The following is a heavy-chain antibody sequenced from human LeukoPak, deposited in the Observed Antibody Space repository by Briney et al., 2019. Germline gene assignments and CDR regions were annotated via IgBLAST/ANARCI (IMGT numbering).Heavy chain of an antibody. D-gene: IGHD3-10*01. Sequence: SQTLSLTCAVSGGSISSGGYSWSWIWHPPGKGLEWIGYIYHSGSTYYNPSLKSRVTISVDRSKNQFSLKLSSVTAADTAVYYCARVLLWFGDPSWFDPWGQGTLVTVSS. CDR3: ARVLLWFGDPSWFDP. CDR2: IYHSGST. CDR1: GGSISSGGYS. J-gene: IGHJ5*02. V-gene: IGHV4-30-2*01.